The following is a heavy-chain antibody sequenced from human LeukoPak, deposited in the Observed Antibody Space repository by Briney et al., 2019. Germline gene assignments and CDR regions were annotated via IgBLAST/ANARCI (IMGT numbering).Heavy chain of an antibody. CDR3: AAERGGTAMVEPGFDY. V-gene: IGHV1-69*01. CDR1: GGTFSSYA. Sequence: SVKVSCKASGGTFSSYAISWVRQAPGQGLEWMGGIIPIFGTANYAQKFQGRVTITADESTSTAYMELSSLRSEDTAVYYCAAERGGTAMVEPGFDYWGQGTLVTVSS. CDR2: IIPIFGTA. D-gene: IGHD5-18*01. J-gene: IGHJ4*02.